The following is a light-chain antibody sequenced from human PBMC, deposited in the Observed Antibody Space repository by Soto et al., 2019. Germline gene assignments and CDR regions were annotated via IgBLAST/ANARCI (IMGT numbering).Light chain of an antibody. V-gene: IGKV1-5*01. CDR2: DAS. CDR1: QRISSW. Sequence: DIQMTQSPSTLSASVGDRVTITCRASQRISSWLAWYQQKPGKAPQLLIYDASSLESVVPSRFSGSGSGTEFTLTISSLQPDDFATYYGQQYNSYPWTFGQGTKVEIK. J-gene: IGKJ1*01. CDR3: QQYNSYPWT.